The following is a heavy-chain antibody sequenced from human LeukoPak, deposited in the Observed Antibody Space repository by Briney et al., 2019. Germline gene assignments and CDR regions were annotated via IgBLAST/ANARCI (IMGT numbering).Heavy chain of an antibody. CDR1: GFTFSNYD. J-gene: IGHJ4*02. D-gene: IGHD2-8*01. CDR2: ISDDGGKK. V-gene: IGHV3-30*03. CDR3: ARERGDLILDY. Sequence: GGSLRLSCAASGFTFSNYDMHWVRQAPGKGLEWVAVISDDGGKKYYADSVKGRFTIPRDSSKKTLDLQMNSLRAEDTAVYYCARERGDLILDYWGQGTLVTVSS.